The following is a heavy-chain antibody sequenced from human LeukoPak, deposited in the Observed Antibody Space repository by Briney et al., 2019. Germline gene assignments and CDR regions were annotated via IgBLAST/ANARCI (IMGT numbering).Heavy chain of an antibody. CDR2: INPNSGGT. J-gene: IGHJ4*02. V-gene: IGHV1-2*02. Sequence: ASVKVSCKASGYTFTGYYMHWVRQAPGQGLEWMGWINPNSGGTNYAQKFQGRVTMTRDTFISTVYMELSRLRSDDTAVYYCARDPVDTAMVTGGYWGQGTLVTVSS. CDR3: ARDPVDTAMVTGGY. CDR1: GYTFTGYY. D-gene: IGHD5-18*01.